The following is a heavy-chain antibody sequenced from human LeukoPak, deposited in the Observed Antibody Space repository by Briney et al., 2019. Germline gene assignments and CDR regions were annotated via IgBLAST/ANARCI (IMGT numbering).Heavy chain of an antibody. CDR3: ARVGYYDYVWGSYRPMDV. Sequence: GGSLRLSCAASGFTFSSYSMKWVRQAPGKGLEWVSSISSSSSYIYYADSVKGRFTISRDNAKNSLYLQMNSLRAEDTAVYYCARVGYYDYVWGSYRPMDVWGKGTTVTVSS. CDR1: GFTFSSYS. D-gene: IGHD3-16*02. J-gene: IGHJ6*03. V-gene: IGHV3-21*01. CDR2: ISSSSSYI.